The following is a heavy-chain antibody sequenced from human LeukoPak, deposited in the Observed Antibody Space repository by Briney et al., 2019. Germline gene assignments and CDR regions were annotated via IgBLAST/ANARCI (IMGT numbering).Heavy chain of an antibody. CDR2: INPSGGST. CDR1: GYTFTSYY. J-gene: IGHJ3*02. D-gene: IGHD1-1*01. V-gene: IGHV1-46*01. CDR3: ARSRHLGWNDAFDI. Sequence: ASVKVSCKASGYTFTSYYMHWVRQAPGQGLEWMGIINPSGGSTSYAQKFQGRVTITADESTSTAYMELSSLRSEDTAVYYCARSRHLGWNDAFDIWGQGTMVTVSS.